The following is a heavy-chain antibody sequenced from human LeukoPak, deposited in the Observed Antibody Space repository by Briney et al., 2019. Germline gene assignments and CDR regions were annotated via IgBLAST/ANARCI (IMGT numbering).Heavy chain of an antibody. CDR1: GGSISSYA. CDR2: IYTSGST. J-gene: IGHJ6*02. CDR3: ASSAYYYYGMDV. D-gene: IGHD3-16*01. V-gene: IGHV4-4*07. Sequence: SETLSLTCTVSGGSISSYAWSWIRQPAGQGLESIGRIYTSGSTNYNPSLMSRVTMSVDTSKNQFSLKLTSVTAADSAVYYCASSAYYYYGMDVWGQGTTVTVSS.